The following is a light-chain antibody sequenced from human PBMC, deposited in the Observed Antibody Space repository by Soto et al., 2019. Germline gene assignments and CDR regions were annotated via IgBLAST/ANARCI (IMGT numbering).Light chain of an antibody. CDR2: AAS. V-gene: IGKV3-20*01. J-gene: IGKJ1*01. CDR1: QSVSSSY. CDR3: QQYGGSPRGT. Sequence: EIVLTQSPGTLSLSPGERATLSCRASQSVSSSYLGWYQQKPGQAPRLLIYAASWRATGIPDRFSGSGSGTDFTLTISRLESEDSAVYYCQQYGGSPRGTFGQGTKVEIK.